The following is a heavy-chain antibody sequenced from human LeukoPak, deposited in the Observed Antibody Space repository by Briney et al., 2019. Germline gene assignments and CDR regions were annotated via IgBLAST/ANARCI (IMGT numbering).Heavy chain of an antibody. Sequence: SETLSLTCTVSGGSISSSYWSWIRQPAGKGLEWIGRIYTSGSTNYNPSLKSRVTMSVDTSKNQFSLKLSSVTAADTAVYYCARDSFDYCGAHFDYWGQGTLVTVSS. D-gene: IGHD4-23*01. V-gene: IGHV4-4*07. CDR1: GGSISSSY. J-gene: IGHJ4*02. CDR3: ARDSFDYCGAHFDY. CDR2: IYTSGST.